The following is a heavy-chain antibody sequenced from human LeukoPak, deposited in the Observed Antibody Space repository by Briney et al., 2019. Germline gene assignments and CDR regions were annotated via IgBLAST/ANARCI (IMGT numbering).Heavy chain of an antibody. J-gene: IGHJ4*02. CDR3: AREYISGWYDY. D-gene: IGHD6-19*01. V-gene: IGHV3-30-3*01. Sequence: PGGSLRLSCAASGFTFNTYNIHWVRQAPVKGLEWVAVISYDETNTFYADSVKGRFTISRDKSKNTLYLQMNSLRAEDTAVYYCAREYISGWYDYWGQGTLVTVSS. CDR1: GFTFNTYN. CDR2: ISYDETNT.